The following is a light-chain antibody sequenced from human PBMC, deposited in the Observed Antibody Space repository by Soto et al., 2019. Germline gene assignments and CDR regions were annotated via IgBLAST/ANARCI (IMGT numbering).Light chain of an antibody. Sequence: QSALAQPASVSESPGQSITISCTGTNSEVGGYNYVSWYQQHPGKVPKLMIYDVSNRPSGVSNRFSGSKSGNTASLPISGLQAEDEADYYCSSYTATATSYVFGTGTKLTVL. CDR3: SSYTATATSYV. J-gene: IGLJ1*01. V-gene: IGLV2-14*03. CDR1: NSEVGGYNY. CDR2: DVS.